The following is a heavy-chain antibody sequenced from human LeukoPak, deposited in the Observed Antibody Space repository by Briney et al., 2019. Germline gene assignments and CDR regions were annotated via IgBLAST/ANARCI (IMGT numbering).Heavy chain of an antibody. CDR3: AKPLGVAAAHLPIGY. CDR2: ISGSGGST. V-gene: IGHV3-23*01. CDR1: GFTFSSYA. J-gene: IGHJ4*02. D-gene: IGHD6-13*01. Sequence: GGSLRLSCAASGFTFSSYAMSWVRQAPGKGLEWGSAISGSGGSTYYADYVKGRFTISRDNSKNTLYLQMNSLRAEDTAVYYCAKPLGVAAAHLPIGYWGQGTLVTVSS.